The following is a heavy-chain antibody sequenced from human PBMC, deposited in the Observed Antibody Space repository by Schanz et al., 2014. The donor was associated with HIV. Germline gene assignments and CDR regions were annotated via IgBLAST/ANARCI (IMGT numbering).Heavy chain of an antibody. CDR2: ISYDGSNK. J-gene: IGHJ6*02. CDR3: AKACITGTTGVPYYYYGMDV. CDR1: GFTFSSYG. Sequence: QVQLVESGGGVVQPGRSLRLSCAASGFTFSSYGMHWVRQAPGKGLEWVAVISYDGSNKYYADSVKGRFTITRHNSKNTLYLQMNRLRAEDTAVYYCAKACITGTTGVPYYYYGMDVWGQGTTVTVSS. V-gene: IGHV3-30*18. D-gene: IGHD1-7*01.